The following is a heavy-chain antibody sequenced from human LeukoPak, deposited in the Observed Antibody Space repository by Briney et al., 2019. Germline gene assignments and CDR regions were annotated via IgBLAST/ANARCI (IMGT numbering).Heavy chain of an antibody. CDR2: INHSGST. J-gene: IGHJ4*02. CDR1: GGSFSGYY. CDR3: ARYRGYSYGRVGLDY. Sequence: SETLSLTCAVYGGSFSGYYWSWIRQPPRKGLEWIGEINHSGSTNYNPSLKSRVTISVDTSKNQFSLKLSSVTAADTAVYYCARYRGYSYGRVGLDYWGQGTLVTVSS. V-gene: IGHV4-34*01. D-gene: IGHD5-18*01.